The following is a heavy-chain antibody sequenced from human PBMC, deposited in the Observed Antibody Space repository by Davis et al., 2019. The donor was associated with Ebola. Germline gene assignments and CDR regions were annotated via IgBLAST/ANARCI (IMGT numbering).Heavy chain of an antibody. CDR2: INTNTGNP. J-gene: IGHJ4*02. CDR3: ARGPKYYYGSGSYYMNY. CDR1: GYTFTSYT. D-gene: IGHD3-10*01. V-gene: IGHV7-4-1*02. Sequence: SCKASGYTFTSYTMNWVRQAPGQGLEWMGWINTNTGNPTYAQGFTGRFVFSLDTSVSTAYLQISSLKAEDTAVYYCARGPKYYYGSGSYYMNYWGQGTLVTVSS.